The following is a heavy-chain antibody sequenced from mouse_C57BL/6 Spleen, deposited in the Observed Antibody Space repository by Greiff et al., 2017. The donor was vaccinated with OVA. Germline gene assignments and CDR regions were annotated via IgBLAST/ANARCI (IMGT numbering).Heavy chain of an antibody. CDR1: GYSITSGYY. CDR2: ISYDGSN. Sequence: EVKLMESGPGLVKPSQSLSLTCSVTGYSITSGYYWNWIRQFPGNKLEWMGYISYDGSNNYNPSLKNRISITRDTSKNQFFLKLNSVTTEDTATYYCARERLFAYWGQGTLVTVSA. J-gene: IGHJ3*01. CDR3: ARERLFAY. D-gene: IGHD3-2*02. V-gene: IGHV3-6*01.